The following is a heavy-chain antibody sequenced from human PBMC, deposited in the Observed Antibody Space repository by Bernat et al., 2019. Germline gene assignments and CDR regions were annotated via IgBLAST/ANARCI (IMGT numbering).Heavy chain of an antibody. J-gene: IGHJ6*02. V-gene: IGHV3-20*04. Sequence: EVQLVESGGGVVRPGGSLRLSCAASGFTFDDYGMSWVRRAPGKGLEWVSGINWNGGSTGYADSVKGRFTISRDNAKNSLYLQMNSLRAEDTALYYCARDRAYYDSSGYVYYYYYGMDVWGQGTTVTVSS. CDR1: GFTFDDYG. CDR3: ARDRAYYDSSGYVYYYYYGMDV. D-gene: IGHD3-22*01. CDR2: INWNGGST.